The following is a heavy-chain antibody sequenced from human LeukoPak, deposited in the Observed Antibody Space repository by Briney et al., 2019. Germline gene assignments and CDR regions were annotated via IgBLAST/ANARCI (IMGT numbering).Heavy chain of an antibody. CDR2: IKGDGSDT. Sequence: QAGGSLRLSCAASGFTFSSYWMHWVRETPGKGLVWVSRIKGDGSDTLYADSVKGRFTISRDNSKNTLYLQMDSLRAEDTAVYYCARENWYFDLWGRGTLVTVSS. J-gene: IGHJ2*01. CDR1: GFTFSSYW. V-gene: IGHV3-74*01. CDR3: ARENWYFDL.